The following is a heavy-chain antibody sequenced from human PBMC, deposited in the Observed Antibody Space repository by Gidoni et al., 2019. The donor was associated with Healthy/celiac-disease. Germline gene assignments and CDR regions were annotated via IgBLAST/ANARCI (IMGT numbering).Heavy chain of an antibody. J-gene: IGHJ6*03. Sequence: QVQLVQSGAEVKKPGASVKVSFKPSGYTFTSYGTSWVRQAHGKGLEWMGWISAYNGNTNYAQKLQGRVTMTTDTSTSTAYMELRSLRSDDTAVYYCARDWGLGTARYYYYYMDVWGKGTTVTVSS. D-gene: IGHD7-27*01. CDR3: ARDWGLGTARYYYYYMDV. V-gene: IGHV1-18*01. CDR2: ISAYNGNT. CDR1: GYTFTSYG.